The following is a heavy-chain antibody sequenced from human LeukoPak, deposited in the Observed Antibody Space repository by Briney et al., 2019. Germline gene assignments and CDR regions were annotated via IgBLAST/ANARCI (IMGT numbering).Heavy chain of an antibody. V-gene: IGHV1-69*06. CDR3: ARSGSHHHTLLGDY. CDR1: GGTFSSYA. Sequence: ASVKVSCKASGGTFSSYAISWVRQAPGQGLEWMGGIIPIFGTANYAQKFQGRVTITADKSTSTAYMELSSLRSEDTAVYYCARSGSHHHTLLGDYWGQGTLVTVSS. CDR2: IIPIFGTA. J-gene: IGHJ4*02. D-gene: IGHD7-27*01.